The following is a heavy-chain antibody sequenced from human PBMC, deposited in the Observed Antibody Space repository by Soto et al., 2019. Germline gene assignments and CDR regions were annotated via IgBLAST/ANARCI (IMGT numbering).Heavy chain of an antibody. D-gene: IGHD1-26*01. Sequence: SETLSLTCTVSGGSISSGGYYWSWIRQHPGKGLEWIGYIYYSGSTYYNPSLKSRVTISVDTSKNQFSLKLSSVTAADTAVYYCARSFTGSNQPPDYWGQGTLVTVSS. V-gene: IGHV4-31*03. CDR1: GGSISSGGYY. CDR3: ARSFTGSNQPPDY. CDR2: IYYSGST. J-gene: IGHJ4*02.